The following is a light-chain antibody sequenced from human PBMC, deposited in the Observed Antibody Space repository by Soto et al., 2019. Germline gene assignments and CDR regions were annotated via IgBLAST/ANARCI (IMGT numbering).Light chain of an antibody. V-gene: IGKV3-20*01. CDR3: QQYGRSLT. CDR2: DAS. CDR1: QSVTNSY. Sequence: EMVLTQSPGTLSLSPGERATLSCRASQSVTNSYFAWYQQKPGQAPRLFIYDASRRATGIPDRFSGSGSGKDFTLTISRLQPEDFAVYYCQQYGRSLTFGGGTKVEIK. J-gene: IGKJ4*01.